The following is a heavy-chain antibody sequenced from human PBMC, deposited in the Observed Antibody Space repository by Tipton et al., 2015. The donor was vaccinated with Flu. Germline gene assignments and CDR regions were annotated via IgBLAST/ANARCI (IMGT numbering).Heavy chain of an antibody. Sequence: SLRLSCAASGFTFSIYGMHWVRQAPGKGLEWVAVISYDGSNEYYGDSVKGRFTISRDNSKNTLYLQMNSLRGEDTAVYYCAKVAPGRTAIQSACDHWGQGTLVTVSS. V-gene: IGHV3-30*18. CDR1: GFTFSIYG. D-gene: IGHD2-2*02. CDR2: ISYDGSNE. J-gene: IGHJ4*02. CDR3: AKVAPGRTAIQSACDH.